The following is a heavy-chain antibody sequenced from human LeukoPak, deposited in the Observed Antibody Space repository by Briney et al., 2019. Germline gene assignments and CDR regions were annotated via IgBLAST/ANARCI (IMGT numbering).Heavy chain of an antibody. J-gene: IGHJ5*02. Sequence: GASVKVSCKASGYTFTGYYMHWVRQAPGQGLEWMGWINPNSGGTNYAQKFQGRVTMTRDTSKNQFSLKLSSVTAADTAVYYCARVLAAAGNNWFDPWGQGTLVTVSS. V-gene: IGHV1-2*02. D-gene: IGHD6-13*01. CDR1: GYTFTGYY. CDR2: INPNSGGT. CDR3: ARVLAAAGNNWFDP.